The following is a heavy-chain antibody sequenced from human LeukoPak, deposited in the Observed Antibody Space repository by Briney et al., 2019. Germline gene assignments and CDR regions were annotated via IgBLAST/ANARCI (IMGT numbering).Heavy chain of an antibody. CDR1: GDSVSSNSVT. CDR2: TYYRSKWYN. V-gene: IGHV6-1*01. J-gene: IGHJ4*02. CDR3: ARQWQWLATSFDH. Sequence: PSQTLSLTCVISGDSVSSNSVTWNWIRQSPSRGLEWLGKTYYRSKWYNDYAESVKSRITINPDTSKNQFSLQLNSVTPEDTAVYYCARQWQWLATSFDHWGQGTLVTVSS. D-gene: IGHD6-19*01.